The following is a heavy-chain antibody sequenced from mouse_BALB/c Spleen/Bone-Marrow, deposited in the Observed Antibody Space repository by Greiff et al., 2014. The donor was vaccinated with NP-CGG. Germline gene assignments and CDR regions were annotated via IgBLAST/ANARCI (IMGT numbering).Heavy chain of an antibody. J-gene: IGHJ3*01. V-gene: IGHV14-3*02. Sequence: VQLKESGAELVKPGGSVKLSCTASGFNIKDTYIHWVKQRPEQGLEWIGRIDSVNGNSKYDPKFQGKGTITNDTSSNTPYLQLSSMTTEDEAGNYYAGRGDCCVAWFAYWGQGTLVTVSA. CDR1: GFNIKDTY. CDR2: IDSVNGNS. CDR3: AGRGDCCVAWFAY.